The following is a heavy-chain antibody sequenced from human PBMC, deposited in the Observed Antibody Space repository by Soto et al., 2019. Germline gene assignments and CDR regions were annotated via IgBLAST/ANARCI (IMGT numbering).Heavy chain of an antibody. J-gene: IGHJ5*02. V-gene: IGHV1-69*01. CDR2: IIPIFGTA. CDR1: GGTFSSYA. CDR3: ARVGKDSTPWGWFDP. D-gene: IGHD3-22*01. Sequence: QVQLVQSGAEVKKPGSSVKVSCKASGGTFSSYAISWVRQAPGQGLEWMGGIIPIFGTANYAQKFQGRVTITADESTSTAYRELSSLRSEDTAVYYCARVGKDSTPWGWFDPWGQGTLVTVSS.